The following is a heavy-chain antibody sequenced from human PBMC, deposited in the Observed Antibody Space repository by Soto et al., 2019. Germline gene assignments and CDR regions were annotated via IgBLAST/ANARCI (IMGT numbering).Heavy chain of an antibody. CDR2: IIPILGIA. D-gene: IGHD3-10*01. Sequence: SVEVSCEASGGTFSSYTISWLRQAPGQGLEWMGRIIPILGIANYAQKFQGRVTITADKSTSTAYMELSSLRSEDTAVYYCASISTGRGLAYYYYYGLDVPAQATTVTVSS. V-gene: IGHV1-69*02. CDR1: GGTFSSYT. J-gene: IGHJ6*02. CDR3: ASISTGRGLAYYYYYGLDV.